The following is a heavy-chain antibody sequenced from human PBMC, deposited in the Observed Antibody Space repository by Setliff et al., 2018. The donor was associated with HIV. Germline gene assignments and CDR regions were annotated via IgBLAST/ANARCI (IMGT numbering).Heavy chain of an antibody. CDR3: ATSPAGEILGSRPFYFDY. D-gene: IGHD3-10*01. CDR2: IYYSGST. J-gene: IGHJ4*02. Sequence: LSLTCTVSGDSINSGNYCWSWIRQHPGKGLEWIGYIYYSGSTYYSPSLKSRVTISEDTSKNQFSLKMRSVTAADTAVYYCATSPAGEILGSRPFYFDYWGQGTLVTVSS. V-gene: IGHV4-31*03. CDR1: GDSINSGNYC.